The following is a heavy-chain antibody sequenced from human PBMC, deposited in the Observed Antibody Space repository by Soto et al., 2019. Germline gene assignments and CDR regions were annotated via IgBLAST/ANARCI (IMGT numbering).Heavy chain of an antibody. CDR2: IIPLFGTT. V-gene: IGHV1-69*01. CDR1: GGTFGNSS. J-gene: IGHJ5*02. Sequence: QTQLLQSGAEVKKPGSSVRVSCMPSGGTFGNSSISWVRQAPGQGLEWMGGIIPLFGTTNYAQKFRGRVTITADESTSTAYMEMSSLRFEDTAVYYCARAHGSSWYNWFDPWGQGTMVTVSS. D-gene: IGHD6-13*01. CDR3: ARAHGSSWYNWFDP.